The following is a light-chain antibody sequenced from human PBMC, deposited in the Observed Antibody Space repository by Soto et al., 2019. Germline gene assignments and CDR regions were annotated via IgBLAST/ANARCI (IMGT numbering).Light chain of an antibody. Sequence: DIVMTQSPLSLFVTPGEPASISCRSSQSLLHGSGYNHFNWYLQKPGQSPQLLNYLGSNRAAGVPDRFMGSGSGTDFTLKISRVEASDVLIYYCMRGLQPASSFGQGTELKI. CDR1: QSLLHGSGYNH. J-gene: IGKJ2*03. CDR2: LGS. CDR3: MRGLQPASS. V-gene: IGKV2-28*01.